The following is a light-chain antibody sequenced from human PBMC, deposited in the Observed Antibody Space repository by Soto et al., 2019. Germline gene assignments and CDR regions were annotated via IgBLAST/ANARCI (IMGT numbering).Light chain of an antibody. Sequence: QSALTQPASVSGSPGQSITISCTGTSSDVGGHDYVSWYQQHPGKAPKLIIYEVRNRPSGVSNRFSGSKSGNTASLTISGLQAEDEADYYRSSYSSTTLVFGTGTKVTVL. CDR2: EVR. CDR3: SSYSSTTLV. V-gene: IGLV2-14*01. J-gene: IGLJ1*01. CDR1: SSDVGGHDY.